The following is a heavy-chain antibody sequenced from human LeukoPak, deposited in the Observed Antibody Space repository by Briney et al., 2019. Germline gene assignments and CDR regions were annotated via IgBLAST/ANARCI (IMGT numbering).Heavy chain of an antibody. CDR1: GASISSSSYY. D-gene: IGHD3-10*01. J-gene: IGHJ4*02. CDR3: ARFTRTLVRGALVN. Sequence: SETLSLTCTVSGASISSSSYYRGWIRQPPGKGLEWIGTIFYSGNTYYNPSLKSRVTISVDTSKNQFSLKLSSVTAADTAVYYCARFTRTLVRGALVNWGQGTLVTVSS. CDR2: IFYSGNT. V-gene: IGHV4-39*07.